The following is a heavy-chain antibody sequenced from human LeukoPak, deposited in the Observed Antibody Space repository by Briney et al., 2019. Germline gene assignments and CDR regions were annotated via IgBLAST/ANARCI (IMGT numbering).Heavy chain of an antibody. D-gene: IGHD3-22*01. CDR2: ISGSGGST. CDR3: AKAWGRNYYDSSGYYSDPGL. CDR1: GFTFSSYA. V-gene: IGHV3-23*01. J-gene: IGHJ4*02. Sequence: HPGGSLRLSCAASGFTFSSYAMSWVRQAPGKGLEWVSAISGSGGSTYYADSVKGRFTISRDNSKNTLYLQMNSLRAEDTAVYYCAKAWGRNYYDSSGYYSDPGLWGQGTLVTVSS.